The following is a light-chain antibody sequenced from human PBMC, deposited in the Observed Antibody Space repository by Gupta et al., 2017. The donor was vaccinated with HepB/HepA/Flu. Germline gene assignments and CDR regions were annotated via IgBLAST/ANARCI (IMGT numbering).Light chain of an antibody. CDR3: AALDDSLNGWV. CDR2: FDD. V-gene: IGLV1-36*01. J-gene: IGLJ3*02. Sequence: QSVLPQPPSVSEAPGQRVTISCSGSRSNTGDYAVTWYQQLPGKAPRLLIYFDDVLPSVVSDRFSGYKSVTSASLAITGLQSEDEADYYCAALDDSLNGWVFGGGTKGTVL. CDR1: RSNTGDYA.